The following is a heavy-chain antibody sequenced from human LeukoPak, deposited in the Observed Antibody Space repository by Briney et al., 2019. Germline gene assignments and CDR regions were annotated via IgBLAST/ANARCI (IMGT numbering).Heavy chain of an antibody. CDR1: GFTFSSYG. J-gene: IGHJ6*04. CDR2: ISYDGSNK. D-gene: IGHD5-12*01. Sequence: GRSLRLSCAASGFTFSSYGMHWVRQAPGKGLEWVGVISYDGSNKYYADSVKGRFTISRDNSKNTLYLQMNSLRAEDTAVYYCAKDQGVATGSGDHYYYYYGMDVWGKGTTVTVSS. CDR3: AKDQGVATGSGDHYYYYYGMDV. V-gene: IGHV3-30*18.